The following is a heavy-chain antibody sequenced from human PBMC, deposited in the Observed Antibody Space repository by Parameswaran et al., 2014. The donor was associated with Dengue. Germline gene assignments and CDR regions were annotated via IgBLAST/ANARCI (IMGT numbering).Heavy chain of an antibody. CDR2: IYHSGST. Sequence: VRQAPGKGLEWIGSIYHSGSTYYNPSLKSRVTISVDTSKNQFSLKLSSVTAADTAVYYCARQAGDDYWGQGTLVTVSS. V-gene: IGHV4-38-2*01. CDR3: ARQAGDDY. D-gene: IGHD7-27*01. J-gene: IGHJ4*02.